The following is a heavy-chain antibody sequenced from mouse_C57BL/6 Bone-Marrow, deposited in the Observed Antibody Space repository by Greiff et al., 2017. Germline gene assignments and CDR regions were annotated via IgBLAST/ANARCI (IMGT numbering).Heavy chain of an antibody. CDR2: TFYSGIT. J-gene: IGHJ2*01. Sequence: EVQGVESGPSLVRPSQTLSLTCTVTGFSINSDCYWIWIRQFPGNKLEYIGYTFYSGITYYNPSLESRTYITRDTSKNQFSLKLSSVTTEDTATYYCARHDGYYSYYFDYWGQGTTLTVSS. CDR3: ARHDGYYSYYFDY. V-gene: IGHV3-3*01. CDR1: GFSINSDCY. D-gene: IGHD2-3*01.